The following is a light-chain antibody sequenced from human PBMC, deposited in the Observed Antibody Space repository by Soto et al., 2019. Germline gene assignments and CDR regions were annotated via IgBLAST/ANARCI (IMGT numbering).Light chain of an antibody. V-gene: IGKV3-20*01. Sequence: EIVLTQSPGTLSLSPGERATLSCRASQSVSSSYLAWYPQKPGQAPRLLIYGASSRATGIPDRFSGSGSGTDFPLTISRLEPEDFAVYYCQQYGSSPLYTFGQGTKLEIK. CDR3: QQYGSSPLYT. J-gene: IGKJ2*01. CDR1: QSVSSSY. CDR2: GAS.